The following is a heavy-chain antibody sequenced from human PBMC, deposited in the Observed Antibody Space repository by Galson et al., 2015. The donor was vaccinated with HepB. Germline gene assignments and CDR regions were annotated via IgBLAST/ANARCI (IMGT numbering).Heavy chain of an antibody. D-gene: IGHD1-26*01. V-gene: IGHV1-8*01. J-gene: IGHJ4*02. CDR1: GYTFTSYD. CDR2: MNPNSGNT. CDR3: ARKDPGSYGDDY. Sequence: SVKVSCKASGYTFTSYDINWVRQATGQGLEWMGWMNPNSGNTGYAQKFQGRVTMTRNTSISTAYMELSSLRSEDTAVYYCARKDPGSYGDDYWGQGTLVTVSS.